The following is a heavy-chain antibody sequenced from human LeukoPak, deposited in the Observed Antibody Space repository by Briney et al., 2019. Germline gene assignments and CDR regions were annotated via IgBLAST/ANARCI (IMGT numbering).Heavy chain of an antibody. Sequence: ASVKVSCKASGYTFTSYDINWVRQATGQGLEWMGWMNPNSGNTGYAQKIQGRVTMTRNTAKSTAYRELSSLISEDTAVYYCARRIAYNGFGVWGQGTLVTVSS. D-gene: IGHD2-8*01. V-gene: IGHV1-8*01. CDR3: ARRIAYNGFGV. J-gene: IGHJ4*02. CDR2: MNPNSGNT. CDR1: GYTFTSYD.